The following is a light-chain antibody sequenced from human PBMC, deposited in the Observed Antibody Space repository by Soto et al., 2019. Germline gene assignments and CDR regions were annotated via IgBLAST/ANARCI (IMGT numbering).Light chain of an antibody. CDR2: GAS. V-gene: IGKV3-20*01. CDR1: QSVTSSY. J-gene: IGKJ1*01. Sequence: EIVLTQSPGTLSLSPGERATLSCRASQSVTSSYLAWYQQKPGQAHRRLIYGASIRATGIPDRFSGSGSGTDFTLTISRLEPEDFALYFCQQYHSSALTFGQGTKVDIX. CDR3: QQYHSSALT.